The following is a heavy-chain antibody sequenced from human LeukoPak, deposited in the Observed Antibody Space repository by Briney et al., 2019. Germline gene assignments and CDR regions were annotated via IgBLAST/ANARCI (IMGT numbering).Heavy chain of an antibody. CDR2: IYYSGST. Sequence: SETLSLTCTVSGGSISSYYWSWIRQPPGKGLEWIGYIYYSGSTNYNPSLKSRVTISVDTSKNQFSLKLSSVTAADTAVYYCARHSLGYCSCGSCYYFDYWGQGTLVTVSS. CDR1: GGSISSYY. D-gene: IGHD2-15*01. CDR3: ARHSLGYCSCGSCYYFDY. J-gene: IGHJ4*02. V-gene: IGHV4-59*08.